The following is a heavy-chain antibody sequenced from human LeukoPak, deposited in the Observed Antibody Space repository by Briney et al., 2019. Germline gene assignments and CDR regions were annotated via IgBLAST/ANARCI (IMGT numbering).Heavy chain of an antibody. CDR3: AKSLGKGIQTFDY. Sequence: GGSLRLSCAAPGFTFSIYWMHWVRQAPGKGLEWVAVISYDGSNKYYADSVKGRFTISRDNSKNTLYLQMNSLRAEDTAVYYCAKSLGKGIQTFDYWGQGTLVTVSS. V-gene: IGHV3-30*18. D-gene: IGHD3-10*01. J-gene: IGHJ4*02. CDR2: ISYDGSNK. CDR1: GFTFSIYW.